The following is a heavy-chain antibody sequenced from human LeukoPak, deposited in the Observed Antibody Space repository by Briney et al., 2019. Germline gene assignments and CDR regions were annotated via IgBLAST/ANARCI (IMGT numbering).Heavy chain of an antibody. D-gene: IGHD3-22*01. J-gene: IGHJ4*02. Sequence: GGSLRLSCAASGFTFRNYVIHWVRQAPGKGLEWVAVISYDGSNKYYADSVKGRFTISRDNSKNTLYLQMNSLRAEDTAVYYCARSHYYDSSGYPRSFDYWGQGTLVTVSS. CDR2: ISYDGSNK. CDR1: GFTFRNYV. CDR3: ARSHYYDSSGYPRSFDY. V-gene: IGHV3-30-3*01.